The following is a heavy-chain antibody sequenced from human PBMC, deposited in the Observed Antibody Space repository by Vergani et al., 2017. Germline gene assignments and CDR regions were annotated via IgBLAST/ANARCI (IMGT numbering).Heavy chain of an antibody. J-gene: IGHJ6*03. CDR1: GFSLNPRGVS. V-gene: IGHV2-5*04. CDR3: VYRKTECGTTGCFYPFYYYYYMDV. Sequence: QITLKESGPTLVKPTQTLTLPFTFSGFSLNPRGVSVAWLRQPPGKALYFLALFYWNDDQLYRPSLNNRVTITKDTSKNQVVLTMTNMDYVDTGTYYCVYRKTECGTTGCFYPFYYYYYMDVWGKGTTVNGSS. CDR2: FYWNDDQ. D-gene: IGHD1-7*01.